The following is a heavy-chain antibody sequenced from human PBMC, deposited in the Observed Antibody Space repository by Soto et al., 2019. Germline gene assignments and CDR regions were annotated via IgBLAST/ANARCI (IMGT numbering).Heavy chain of an antibody. D-gene: IGHD3-3*01. J-gene: IGHJ5*02. CDR2: IIPIFGTA. CDR1: GGTFSSYA. Sequence: GASVKVSCKASGGTFSSYAISCVRQAPGQGLEWMGGIIPIFGTANYAQKFQGRVTITADESTSTAYMELSSLRSEDTAVYYCAVDFWSGYYQDNWFDPWGQGTLVTVSS. V-gene: IGHV1-69*13. CDR3: AVDFWSGYYQDNWFDP.